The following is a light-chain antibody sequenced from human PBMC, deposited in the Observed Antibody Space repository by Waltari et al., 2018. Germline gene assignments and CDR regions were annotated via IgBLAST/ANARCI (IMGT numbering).Light chain of an antibody. CDR2: QDT. CDR3: QAWDSSTMV. V-gene: IGLV3-1*01. J-gene: IGLJ2*01. CDR1: KLGDEY. Sequence: SYELTQPPSVSVSPGQTARITCSGDKLGDEYVSWYQQKPGQSPILVIYQDTKRPSGIPDRFSGSITGNTATLTISGTQAMDEADYYCQAWDSSTMVFGGGTKLTVL.